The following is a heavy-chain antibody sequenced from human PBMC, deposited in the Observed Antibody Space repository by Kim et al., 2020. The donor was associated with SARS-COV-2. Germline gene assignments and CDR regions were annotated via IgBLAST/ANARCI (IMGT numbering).Heavy chain of an antibody. D-gene: IGHD6-19*01. Sequence: PSLKSRVTISVDTSKNQFSLKLSSVTAADTAVYYCARPGDSSGDYYGMDVWGQGTTVTVSS. V-gene: IGHV4-4*09. CDR3: ARPGDSSGDYYGMDV. J-gene: IGHJ6*02.